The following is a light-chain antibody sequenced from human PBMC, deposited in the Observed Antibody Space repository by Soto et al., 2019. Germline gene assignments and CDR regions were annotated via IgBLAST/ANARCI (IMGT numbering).Light chain of an antibody. Sequence: EIVLTQSPGTLSLSPGERATLSCRASQSVSSRYLAWYQQKPGQAPRLLLFGANRRATGIPDRFSGSGSGTAVALTISRLEPEDFGVYYCQQYPSFPPSVPFVPGTDVDIK. J-gene: IGKJ3*01. CDR3: QQYPSFPPSVP. V-gene: IGKV3-20*01. CDR2: GAN. CDR1: QSVSSRY.